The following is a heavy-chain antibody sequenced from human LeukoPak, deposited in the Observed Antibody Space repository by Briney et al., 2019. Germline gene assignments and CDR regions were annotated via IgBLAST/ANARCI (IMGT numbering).Heavy chain of an antibody. CDR1: GFTFSSYA. V-gene: IGHV3-23*01. J-gene: IGHJ3*02. Sequence: QPGGSLRLSCAASGFTFSSYAMSWVRQAPGKGLEWVSAISGSGGSTYYADSVKGRFTISRDNSKNTLYLQMNSLRAEDTAIYYCAKIMFDSSGPWEVGAFDIWGQGTMVTVSS. CDR2: ISGSGGST. CDR3: AKIMFDSSGPWEVGAFDI. D-gene: IGHD3-22*01.